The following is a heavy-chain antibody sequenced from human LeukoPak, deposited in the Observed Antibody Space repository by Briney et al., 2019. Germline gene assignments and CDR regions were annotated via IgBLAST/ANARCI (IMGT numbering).Heavy chain of an antibody. CDR2: TYYRSKWYN. CDR1: GDTVSSNRAA. V-gene: IGHV6-1*01. Sequence: NPSQTLSLTCAISGDTVSSNRAAWNWIRQSPSRGLEWLGRTYYRSKWYNDYAASVKSRISINPDTSKNHFSLQLNSVTPEDTAVYYCARKYSSTWYDALDIWGQGTMVTVSS. D-gene: IGHD6-13*01. CDR3: ARKYSSTWYDALDI. J-gene: IGHJ3*02.